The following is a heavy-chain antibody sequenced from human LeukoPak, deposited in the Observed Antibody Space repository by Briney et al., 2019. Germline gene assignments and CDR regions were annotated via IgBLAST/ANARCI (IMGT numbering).Heavy chain of an antibody. J-gene: IGHJ4*02. D-gene: IGHD6-13*01. CDR1: GGSISSYY. V-gene: IGHV4-59*08. CDR2: IYYSWST. CDR3: ARYTPIAAAFDY. Sequence: SETLSLTCTVSGGSISSYYWSWIRQPPGKGLEWIGDIYYSWSTNYNPSLKSRGTISVDTSKNQFSLKLSSVTAADTAVYYCARYTPIAAAFDYWGQGTLVTVSS.